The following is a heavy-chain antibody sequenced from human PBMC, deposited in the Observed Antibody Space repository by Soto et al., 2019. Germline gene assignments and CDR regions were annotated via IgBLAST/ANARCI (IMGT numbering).Heavy chain of an antibody. CDR1: GFTFSNYC. J-gene: IGHJ6*02. CDR2: INSSDSDI. D-gene: IGHD3-10*02. Sequence: EVQLVESGGGLVKPGGSLRLSCAASGFTFSNYCMNWVRQAPGKGLEWVSSINSSDSDIYYEDSVKGRFTVSRDNANNSLYKPMNSLRAEITAVCYCERDVIVRGVLQSVSRCHYNDMDDWGQGTTVTVSS. V-gene: IGHV3-21*01. CDR3: ERDVIVRGVLQSVSRCHYNDMDD.